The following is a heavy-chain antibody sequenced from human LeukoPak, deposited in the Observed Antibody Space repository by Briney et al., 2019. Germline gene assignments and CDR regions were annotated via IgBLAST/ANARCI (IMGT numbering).Heavy chain of an antibody. V-gene: IGHV4-34*01. Sequence: SETLSLTCAVYGGSFSGYYWSWIRQPPGKGLEWIGEINHSGSTDYNPSLKSRVAISVDTSKNQFSLNLTSVTAADTAVYYCARPRLLYGSGPILVWGQGNLVTVSS. D-gene: IGHD3-10*01. CDR1: GGSFSGYY. J-gene: IGHJ4*02. CDR3: ARPRLLYGSGPILV. CDR2: INHSGST.